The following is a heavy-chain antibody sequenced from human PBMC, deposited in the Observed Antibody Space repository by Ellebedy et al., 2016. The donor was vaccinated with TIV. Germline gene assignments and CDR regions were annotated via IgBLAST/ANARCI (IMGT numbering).Heavy chain of an antibody. Sequence: GESLKISXAASGFTFSDYYMSWIRQAPGKGLEWVSYISSSSSYTNYADSVKGRFTISRDNAKNSLYLQMNSLRAEDTAVYYCAREKKMTTVVTPGYYYGMDVWGQGTTVTVSS. V-gene: IGHV3-11*05. CDR1: GFTFSDYY. J-gene: IGHJ6*02. CDR2: ISSSSSYT. CDR3: AREKKMTTVVTPGYYYGMDV. D-gene: IGHD4-23*01.